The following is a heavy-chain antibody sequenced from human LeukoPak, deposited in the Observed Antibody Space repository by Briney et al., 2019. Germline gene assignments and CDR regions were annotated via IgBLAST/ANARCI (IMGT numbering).Heavy chain of an antibody. CDR1: GFTFSSYA. D-gene: IGHD3-9*01. Sequence: GGSLRLSCAASGFTFSSYAMSWVRQAPGKGLEWVSAISGSGGSTYYADSVKGRFTISRDNSKNTLYLQMNGLRAEDTAVYYCAKDSRRPYYDILTGYYNLDNWFDPWGQGTLVTVSS. J-gene: IGHJ5*02. V-gene: IGHV3-23*01. CDR2: ISGSGGST. CDR3: AKDSRRPYYDILTGYYNLDNWFDP.